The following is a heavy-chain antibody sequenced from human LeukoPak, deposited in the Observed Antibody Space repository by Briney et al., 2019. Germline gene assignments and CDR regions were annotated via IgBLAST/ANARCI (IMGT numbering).Heavy chain of an antibody. CDR3: ARPWGGYDSSGYGAFDI. D-gene: IGHD3-22*01. CDR1: GGSISSSSYY. V-gene: IGHV4-39*01. CDR2: IYYSGST. Sequence: PSETLSLTCTVSGGSISSSSYYWGWIRQPPGKGLGWIGSIYYSGSTYYNPSLESRVTISVDTSKKQFSLKLSSVTAADTAVYYCARPWGGYDSSGYGAFDIWGQGTMVTVSS. J-gene: IGHJ3*02.